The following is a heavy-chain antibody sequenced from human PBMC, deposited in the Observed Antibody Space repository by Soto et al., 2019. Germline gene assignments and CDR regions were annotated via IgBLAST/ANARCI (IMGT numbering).Heavy chain of an antibody. CDR3: VSQRTSVLTQAYFDY. CDR1: GGSFSGNY. J-gene: IGHJ4*02. V-gene: IGHV4-34*01. CDR2: VYYRGRS. Sequence: SETLSLTCAVYGGSFSGNYWGWIRQSPGKGLEWIGSVYYRGRSYSKSSVKSRVTISVDTSKNQFSLNLNSVTASDTAVYFCVSQRTSVLTQAYFDYWGPGALVTVSS. D-gene: IGHD2-8*01.